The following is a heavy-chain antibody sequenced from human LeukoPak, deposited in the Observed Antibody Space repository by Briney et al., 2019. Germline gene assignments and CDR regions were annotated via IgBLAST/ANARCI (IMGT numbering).Heavy chain of an antibody. CDR1: GFAFSSYT. V-gene: IGHV3-21*01. D-gene: IGHD6-13*01. J-gene: IGHJ4*02. CDR2: ISMSSSHI. CDR3: AREFRAAAGKSFDY. Sequence: GGSLRLSCAASGFAFSSYTMSWVRQAPGKGLEGVSSISMSSSHIYYAGSMKGRFTISRDNAKNSLYLQMNSPRAEDTAVYYCAREFRAAAGKSFDYWGQGTLVAVSS.